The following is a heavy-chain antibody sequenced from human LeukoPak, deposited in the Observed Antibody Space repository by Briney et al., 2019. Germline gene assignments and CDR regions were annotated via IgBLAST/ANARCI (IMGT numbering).Heavy chain of an antibody. V-gene: IGHV3-23*01. D-gene: IGHD6-13*01. CDR1: GFTFSSHW. Sequence: GGSLTLSCAASGFTFSSHWMSWVRQVPGKGLEWVSAISGSGGSTYYADSVKGRFTISRDNSKNTLYLQMNSLRAEDTAVYYCARLYSSSWYTEVWGQGTLVTVSS. J-gene: IGHJ4*02. CDR3: ARLYSSSWYTEV. CDR2: ISGSGGST.